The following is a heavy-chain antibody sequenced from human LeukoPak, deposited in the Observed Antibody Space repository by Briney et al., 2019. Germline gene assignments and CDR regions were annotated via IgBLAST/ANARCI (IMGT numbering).Heavy chain of an antibody. V-gene: IGHV3-7*01. Sequence: GGSLTLSCAASGFTFTTYWMGWVRQAPGKGMEWVANIKQDGSEQYYVDSVKGRFTISRDNAKNSLSLQMNSLRAEDTAVYYCARPLMYYYGSETYFWFDPWGQGTLVTVSS. D-gene: IGHD3-10*01. J-gene: IGHJ5*02. CDR1: GFTFTTYW. CDR3: ARPLMYYYGSETYFWFDP. CDR2: IKQDGSEQ.